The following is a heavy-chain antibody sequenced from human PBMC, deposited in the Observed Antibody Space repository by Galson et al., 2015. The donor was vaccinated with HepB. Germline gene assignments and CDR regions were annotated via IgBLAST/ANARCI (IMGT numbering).Heavy chain of an antibody. CDR2: VSPDGRNT. J-gene: IGHJ5*02. Sequence: SLRLSCAASAFTFSSFTMHWVRQAPGKGLEWVAAVSPDGRNTYYADSVKGRFTISRDNSENTLYLQMNSLRPEDTAVYHCARKATVTEHYQRFGPWGQGTLVPGSS. CDR1: AFTFSSFT. D-gene: IGHD4-17*01. CDR3: ARKATVTEHYQRFGP. V-gene: IGHV3-30*04.